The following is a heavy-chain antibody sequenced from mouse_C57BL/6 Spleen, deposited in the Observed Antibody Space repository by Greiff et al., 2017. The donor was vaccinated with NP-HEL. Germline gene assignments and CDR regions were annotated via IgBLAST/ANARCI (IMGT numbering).Heavy chain of an antibody. CDR1: GYTFTDYY. Sequence: VQLQQSGAELVRPGASVKLSCKASGYTFTDYYINWVKQRPGQGLEWIARIYPGSGNTYYNEKFKGKATLTAEKSSSTAYMQLSSLTSEDSAVYFCARYDYDEGLYAMDYWGQGTSVTVSS. J-gene: IGHJ4*01. V-gene: IGHV1-76*01. D-gene: IGHD2-4*01. CDR2: IYPGSGNT. CDR3: ARYDYDEGLYAMDY.